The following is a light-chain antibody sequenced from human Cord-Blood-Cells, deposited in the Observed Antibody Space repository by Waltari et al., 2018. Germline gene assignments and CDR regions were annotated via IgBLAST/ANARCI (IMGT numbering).Light chain of an antibody. V-gene: IGLV2-8*01. J-gene: IGLJ2*01. CDR1: SSDVGGYNY. Sequence: QSALTQPPSASGSPGQSVTISCTGTSSDVGGYNYVSWYQQHPGKAPKLMIYEVSTRPSGVPDRFSGSKSGKTASLTVSGLQADDEADYYCSSYAGSNNLVFGGGTELTVL. CDR3: SSYAGSNNLV. CDR2: EVS.